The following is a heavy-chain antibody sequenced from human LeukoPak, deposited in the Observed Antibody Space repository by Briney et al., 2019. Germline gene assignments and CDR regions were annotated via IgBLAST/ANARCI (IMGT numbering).Heavy chain of an antibody. V-gene: IGHV1-69*13. CDR1: GGTFSRYA. CDR3: ARAYSGYDFFDY. Sequence: SVKVSFKASGGTFSRYAISWVRQAPGQGLEWMGGIIPIFGTADYAQKFQGRVTITADESTSTAYMEVSSLRSEDTAVYYCARAYSGYDFFDYWGQGILVTVSS. J-gene: IGHJ4*02. D-gene: IGHD5-12*01. CDR2: IIPIFGTA.